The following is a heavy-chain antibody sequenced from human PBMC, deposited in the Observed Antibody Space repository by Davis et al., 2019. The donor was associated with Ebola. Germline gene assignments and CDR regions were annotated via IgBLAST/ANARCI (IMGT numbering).Heavy chain of an antibody. CDR3: ATTQWLREFDN. Sequence: GESLKISCAASAFDTYWMHWVRQAPGKGLEWVSRIKSDGSATSYADSVRGRFIISRDKSNNTLYLEMNSLRVDDTAVYYCATTQWLREFDNWGQGTLVTVSS. J-gene: IGHJ4*02. D-gene: IGHD6-19*01. CDR1: AFDTYW. CDR2: IKSDGSAT. V-gene: IGHV3-74*01.